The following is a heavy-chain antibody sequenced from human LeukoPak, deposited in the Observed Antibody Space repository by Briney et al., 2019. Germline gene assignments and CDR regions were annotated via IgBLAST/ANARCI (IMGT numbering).Heavy chain of an antibody. CDR1: GYTFTSYD. D-gene: IGHD3-22*01. CDR2: MNPNSGNT. V-gene: IGHV1-8*03. Sequence: ASVKVSCKASGYTFTSYDINWVRPATGQGLEWMGRMNPNSGNTGYAQKFQGRVTITRNTSISTAYMELSSLRSEDTAVYYCARDTSPSYDSSGYSGLDYWGQGTLVTVSS. J-gene: IGHJ4*02. CDR3: ARDTSPSYDSSGYSGLDY.